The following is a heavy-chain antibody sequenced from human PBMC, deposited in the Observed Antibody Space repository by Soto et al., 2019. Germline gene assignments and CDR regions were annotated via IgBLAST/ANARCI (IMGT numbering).Heavy chain of an antibody. D-gene: IGHD6-13*01. J-gene: IGHJ6*02. CDR2: IIPIFGTA. Sequence: SVKVSCKASGVTFSSYAISWVRQAPGQGLEWMGGIIPIFGTANYAQKFQGRVTITADESTSTAYMELSSLRSEDTAVYYCARAIAAAGTEDYYYGMDVWGQGTTVTVSS. CDR3: ARAIAAAGTEDYYYGMDV. CDR1: GVTFSSYA. V-gene: IGHV1-69*13.